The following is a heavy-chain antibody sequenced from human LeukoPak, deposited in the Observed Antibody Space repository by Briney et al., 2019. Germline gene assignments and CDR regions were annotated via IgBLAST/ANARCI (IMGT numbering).Heavy chain of an antibody. J-gene: IGHJ4*02. Sequence: PSETLSLTCTVSGGSISSYYWSWIRQPPGKGLEWIGYTYYSGSTNYNPSLKSRVTISVDTSKNQFSLKLSSVTAADTAVYYCASLFDCSGGSCPDYWGQGTLVTVSS. CDR1: GGSISSYY. D-gene: IGHD2-15*01. CDR3: ASLFDCSGGSCPDY. V-gene: IGHV4-59*01. CDR2: TYYSGST.